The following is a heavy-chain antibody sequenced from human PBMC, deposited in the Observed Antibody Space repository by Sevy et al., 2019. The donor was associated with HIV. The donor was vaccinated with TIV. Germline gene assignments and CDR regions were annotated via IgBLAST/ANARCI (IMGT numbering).Heavy chain of an antibody. D-gene: IGHD3-10*01. V-gene: IGHV4-38-2*02. CDR1: GYSINRNTY. CDR2: VHHGGST. CDR3: ARDSSNYYDSGSHYKTNVAGSAWFDP. J-gene: IGHJ5*02. Sequence: SETLSLTCTVSGYSINRNTYWGWIRQPPGKGLEWLGSVHHGGSTYYNPSLKSRVTISTDTPKNQVSLKLNSVTAADAAVYFCARDSSNYYDSGSHYKTNVAGSAWFDPWGQGTLVTVSS.